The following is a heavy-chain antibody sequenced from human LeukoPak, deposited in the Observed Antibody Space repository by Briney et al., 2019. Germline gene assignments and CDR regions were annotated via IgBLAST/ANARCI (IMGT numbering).Heavy chain of an antibody. D-gene: IGHD3-16*02. CDR2: INPNSGGT. J-gene: IGHJ4*02. CDR3: ARDSDYVWGSYRSPGY. Sequence: ASVKVSCKASGYTFTGYYMHWVRQAPGQGLEWMGWINPNSGGTNYAQKFQGRVTMTRDTSISTAYMELSRLRSDDTAVYYCARDSDYVWGSYRSPGYWGQGTLVTVSS. CDR1: GYTFTGYY. V-gene: IGHV1-2*02.